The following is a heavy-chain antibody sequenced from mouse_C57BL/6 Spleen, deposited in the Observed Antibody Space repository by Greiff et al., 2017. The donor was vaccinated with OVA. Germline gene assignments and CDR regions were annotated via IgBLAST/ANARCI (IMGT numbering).Heavy chain of an antibody. J-gene: IGHJ1*03. CDR3: ARSYSNFNWYFDV. D-gene: IGHD2-5*01. CDR1: GFTFSDYG. V-gene: IGHV5-15*01. CDR2: ISNLAYSI. Sequence: EVMLVESGGGLVQPGGSLKLSCAASGFTFSDYGMAWVRQAPRKGPEWVAFISNLAYSIYYADTVTGRFTISRENAKNTLYLEMSSLRSEDTAMYYCARSYSNFNWYFDVWGTGTTVTVSS.